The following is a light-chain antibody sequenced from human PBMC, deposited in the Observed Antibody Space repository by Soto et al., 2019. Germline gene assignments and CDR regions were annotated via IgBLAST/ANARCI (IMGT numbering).Light chain of an antibody. CDR1: SSDVGGYNS. CDR3: SSYAGSNKFVV. J-gene: IGLJ2*01. V-gene: IGLV2-8*01. Sequence: QSALTQPPSASGSAGQSVTLSCTGTSSDVGGYNSVSWYQQHPGKAPKLMIYEVSKRPSGVADRVSGSKSGNAASLTVSGLQAEDEADYYCSSYAGSNKFVVFGGGTKLTVL. CDR2: EVS.